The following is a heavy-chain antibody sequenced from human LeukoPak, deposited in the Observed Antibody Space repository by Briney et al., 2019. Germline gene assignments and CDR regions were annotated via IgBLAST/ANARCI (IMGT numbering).Heavy chain of an antibody. D-gene: IGHD2-21*02. J-gene: IGHJ6*02. V-gene: IGHV3-7*01. CDR1: GFTFSNFW. CDR3: ARDPYCGGDCASRMDV. Sequence: GGSLRLSCAASGFTFSNFWMTWVRQAPGKGLEWVANIQQDGSEKNYVDSVRGRFTISRDNAKNSLHLQMNSLRAEDTAVYYCARDPYCGGDCASRMDVWGQGTTVTVSS. CDR2: IQQDGSEK.